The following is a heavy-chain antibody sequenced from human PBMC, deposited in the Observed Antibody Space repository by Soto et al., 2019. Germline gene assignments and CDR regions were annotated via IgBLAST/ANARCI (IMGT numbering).Heavy chain of an antibody. V-gene: IGHV1-18*04. CDR3: ARDGWLVSGYYYYYGMDD. CDR1: GYTFTSYG. J-gene: IGHJ6*01. D-gene: IGHD6-19*01. Sequence: SVKVSCKASGYTFTSYGISWVRQAPGQGLEWMGWISAYNGNTNYAQKLQGRVTMTTDTSTSTAYMELRSLRSDDTAVYYGARDGWLVSGYYYYYGMDDWGQGITVRVTS. CDR2: ISAYNGNT.